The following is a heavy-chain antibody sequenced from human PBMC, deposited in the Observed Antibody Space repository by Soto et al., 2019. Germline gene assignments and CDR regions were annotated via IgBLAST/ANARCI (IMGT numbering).Heavy chain of an antibody. J-gene: IGHJ4*02. CDR1: GGSINNHY. V-gene: IGHV4-59*11. Sequence: QVHLQESGPGLVKPSETLSLTCTVSGGSINNHYWSWIRQPPGKGLEWIGYIYYTGSTNYNPSLKSRVTMSVDASKNLVSLNLTSLTAADSARYYCARANWYSEYWGQGTLVTVSS. CDR2: IYYTGST. CDR3: ARANWYSEY. D-gene: IGHD7-27*01.